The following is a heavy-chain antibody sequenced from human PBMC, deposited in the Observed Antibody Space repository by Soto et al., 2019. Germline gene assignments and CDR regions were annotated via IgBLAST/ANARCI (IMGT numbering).Heavy chain of an antibody. CDR2: IYYRGTT. D-gene: IGHD2-8*02. CDR1: GGSISGYY. CDR3: ARLTGGAYLSFYYYIGV. V-gene: IGHV4-59*01. J-gene: IGHJ6*03. Sequence: SETLSLTCTVSGGSISGYYWSWIRQPPGKGLEWIGYIYYRGTTNYEPSLKSRITMSVNTSKNQLSMKLSSVTAAVTSVYYCARLTGGAYLSFYYYIGVWGKGTTVTVS.